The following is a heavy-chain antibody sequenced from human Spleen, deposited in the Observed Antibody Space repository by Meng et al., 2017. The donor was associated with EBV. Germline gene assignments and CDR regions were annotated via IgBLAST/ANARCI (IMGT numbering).Heavy chain of an antibody. Sequence: LAVPGPGLVKSSQTLSLSCAVAGGSISSGDYYWSWIRQPPGKGLEWMGNIYYTGSTYYNPSLKSRLSILVDTSKNHFSVRLSSVTAADTAVYFCARGPDYYVSSGAGAIDFWGLGTLVTVSS. J-gene: IGHJ4*02. CDR3: ARGPDYYVSSGAGAIDF. D-gene: IGHD3-22*01. V-gene: IGHV4-30-4*01. CDR2: IYYTGST. CDR1: GGSISSGDYY.